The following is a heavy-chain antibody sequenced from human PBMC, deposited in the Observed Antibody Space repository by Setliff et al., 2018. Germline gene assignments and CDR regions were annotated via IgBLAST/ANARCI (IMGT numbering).Heavy chain of an antibody. Sequence: LKISCKASGYRFTSQWIAWVRQTPGRGLEWMGIIYPADSDTTYSPSFQGQVTISVDKSLSTAYLQWSSLKASDSGKYYCARRGYGGYIYGSFDSWGQGTLVTVSS. V-gene: IGHV5-51*01. CDR1: GYRFTSQW. CDR2: IYPADSDT. J-gene: IGHJ5*01. CDR3: ARRGYGGYIYGSFDS. D-gene: IGHD5-18*01.